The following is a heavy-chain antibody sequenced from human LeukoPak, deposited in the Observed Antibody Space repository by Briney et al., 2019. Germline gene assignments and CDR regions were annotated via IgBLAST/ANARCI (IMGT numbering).Heavy chain of an antibody. CDR3: ARFSDPYF. V-gene: IGHV4-38-2*01. D-gene: IGHD1-26*01. CDR2: IFHSGLA. J-gene: IGHJ2*01. Sequence: SETLSLTCAVSGYSISSGFYWGWIRQSPGKGLEWIGSIFHSGLAHSNPSPKSRVTISVDTSKNQLSLKLSSVTAADTAVYYCARFSDPYFWGRGTQVTVSS. CDR1: GYSISSGFY.